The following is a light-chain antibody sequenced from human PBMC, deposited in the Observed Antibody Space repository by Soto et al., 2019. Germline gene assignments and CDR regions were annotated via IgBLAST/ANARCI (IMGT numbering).Light chain of an antibody. CDR2: EVS. J-gene: IGLJ1*01. Sequence: SVLTQPASVSGSPGQSITISCTGTSSDVGSYNLVSWYQQHPGKAPKLLINEVSNRPSGLSNRFSGSKSGNTASLTISGLQAEDEADYYCGSYTSSSTLVFGTGTKVTVL. V-gene: IGLV2-14*02. CDR1: SSDVGSYNL. CDR3: GSYTSSSTLV.